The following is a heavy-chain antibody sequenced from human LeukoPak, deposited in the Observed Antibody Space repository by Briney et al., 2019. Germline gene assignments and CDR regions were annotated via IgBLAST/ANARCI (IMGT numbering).Heavy chain of an antibody. D-gene: IGHD2-2*01. Sequence: SETLSLTCTVSGGSISSYYWSWIRQPPGKGLEWIGYIYYSGSTNYNPSLKSRVTISVDTSKNQFSLKLSSVTAADTAVYYCARGDVAMPSYGMDVWGQGTTVTVSS. CDR3: ARGDVAMPSYGMDV. CDR1: GGSISSYY. V-gene: IGHV4-59*01. J-gene: IGHJ6*02. CDR2: IYYSGST.